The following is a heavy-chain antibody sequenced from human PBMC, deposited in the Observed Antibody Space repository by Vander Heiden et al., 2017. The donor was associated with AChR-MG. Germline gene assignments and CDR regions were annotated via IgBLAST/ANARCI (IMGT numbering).Heavy chain of an antibody. Sequence: QVQLVQSGAEVKKPGSSVKVSCKASGGTFSSYAISWVRQAPGQGLEWMGGIIPIFGTANYAQKFQGRVTITADESTSTAYMELSSLRSEDTAVYYCARDRYYYDSSGAYYYYGMDVWGQGTTVTVSS. CDR2: IIPIFGTA. CDR3: ARDRYYYDSSGAYYYYGMDV. CDR1: GGTFSSYA. J-gene: IGHJ6*02. V-gene: IGHV1-69*01. D-gene: IGHD3-22*01.